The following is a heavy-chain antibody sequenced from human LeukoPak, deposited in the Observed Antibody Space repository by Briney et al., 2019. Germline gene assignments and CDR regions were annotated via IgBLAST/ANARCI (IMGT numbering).Heavy chain of an antibody. D-gene: IGHD3-10*01. CDR1: GGSISSDY. CDR2: IYYSGST. V-gene: IGHV4-59*01. CDR3: ARDQGVRGVQY. J-gene: IGHJ4*02. Sequence: SETLSLTCTVSGGSISSDYWGWIRQPPGKGLEWIGYIYYSGSTNYNPSLKSRVTISVDTSKNQFSLRLSSVTAADTAVYYCARDQGVRGVQYWGQGTLATVSS.